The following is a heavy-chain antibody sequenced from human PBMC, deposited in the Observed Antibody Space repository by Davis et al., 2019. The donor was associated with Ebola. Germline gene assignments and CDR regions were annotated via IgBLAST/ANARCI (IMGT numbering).Heavy chain of an antibody. D-gene: IGHD2-2*01. CDR2: ISAYNGNT. V-gene: IGHV1-18*01. Sequence: ASVKVSCKASGYTFTSYGISWVRQAPGQGLEWMGWISAYNGNTNYAQKLQGRVTMTTDTSTSTAYMELRSLRSDDTAVYYCAREGYCSSTSCYHSYYYYYYGMDVWGQGTTVTVSS. CDR1: GYTFTSYG. CDR3: AREGYCSSTSCYHSYYYYYYGMDV. J-gene: IGHJ6*02.